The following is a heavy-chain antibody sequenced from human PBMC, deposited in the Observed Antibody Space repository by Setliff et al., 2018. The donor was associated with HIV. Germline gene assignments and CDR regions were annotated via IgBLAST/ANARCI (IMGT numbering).Heavy chain of an antibody. J-gene: IGHJ3*02. Sequence: GGSLRLSCAASGFTFSSYWIHWVRQAPGKGLVWVSRISADGSDTSYADSVKGRFTISRDNAMNTAYLQMNSRRGEDTALYYCSLGYCSGGSCYSDPEVAFDIWGQGTMVTVSS. CDR2: ISADGSDT. CDR3: SLGYCSGGSCYSDPEVAFDI. CDR1: GFTFSSYW. D-gene: IGHD2-15*01. V-gene: IGHV3-74*01.